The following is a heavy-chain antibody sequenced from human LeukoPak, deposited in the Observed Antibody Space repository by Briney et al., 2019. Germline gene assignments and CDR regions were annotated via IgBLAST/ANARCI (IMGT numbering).Heavy chain of an antibody. CDR3: ACTAYYYYYLDV. CDR2: VSGSGDNT. V-gene: IGHV3-23*01. J-gene: IGHJ6*03. CDR1: GFTVSSPA. Sequence: GRSLRLSYAASGFTVSSPAMSWVRQAPGKGLEWVSAVSGSGDNTYYADSVKGRFTISRDNSKNTLYLHMSSLRAEDTAVYYCACTAYYYYYLDVWGKGTTVTVSS. D-gene: IGHD5-18*01.